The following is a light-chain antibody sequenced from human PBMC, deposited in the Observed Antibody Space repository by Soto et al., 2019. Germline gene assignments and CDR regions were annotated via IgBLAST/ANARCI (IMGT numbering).Light chain of an antibody. CDR1: SSDVGGYNY. CDR3: SSYTSSSTSYV. CDR2: EVS. J-gene: IGLJ1*01. V-gene: IGLV2-14*01. Sequence: QSVLTQPASVSGSPGQSITISCTGTSSDVGGYNYVSWYQQHPGKAPKLMIYEVSNRPSGVSNRFSGSKSGNTASLTIPGLQAEDEADYYCSSYTSSSTSYVFGTGTKVT.